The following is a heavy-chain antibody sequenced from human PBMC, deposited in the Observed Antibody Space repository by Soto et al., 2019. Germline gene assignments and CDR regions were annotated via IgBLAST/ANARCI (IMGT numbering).Heavy chain of an antibody. CDR3: ARRSFSSSSYWFDP. CDR1: GGSISSGGYY. Sequence: TLSLTCTVSGGSISSGGYYWSWIRQHPGKGLEWIGYIYYSGRTYYNPSLHSRVSIAVDTTENQFYLKLTSVTAADTSVYYCARRSFSSSSYWFDPWGRGNLVTVSS. D-gene: IGHD6-6*01. CDR2: IYYSGRT. V-gene: IGHV4-31*03. J-gene: IGHJ5*02.